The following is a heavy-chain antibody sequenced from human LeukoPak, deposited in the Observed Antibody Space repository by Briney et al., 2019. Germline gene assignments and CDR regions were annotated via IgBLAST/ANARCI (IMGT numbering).Heavy chain of an antibody. CDR2: IYSGGST. V-gene: IGHV3-66*01. Sequence: GGSLRLSCAASGFTVSSNYMSWVRQAPGKGLEWVAVIYSGGSTYYADSVKGRFTISRDNSKNTLYLQMNSLRAEDTAVYYCARDGCSSTSCYTNYYYYMDVWGKGTTVTVSS. CDR3: ARDGCSSTSCYTNYYYYMDV. J-gene: IGHJ6*03. D-gene: IGHD2-2*02. CDR1: GFTVSSNY.